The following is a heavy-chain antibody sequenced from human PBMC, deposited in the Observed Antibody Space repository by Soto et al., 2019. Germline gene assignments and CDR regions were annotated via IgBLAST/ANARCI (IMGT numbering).Heavy chain of an antibody. CDR1: GGTFSSYA. CDR2: IIPIFGTA. CDR3: AVGSSCSGGSCYSPYYYGMDV. J-gene: IGHJ6*02. Sequence: ASVKVSCKASGGTFSSYAISWVRQAPGQGLEWMGGIIPIFGTANYAQKFQGGVTITADESTSTAYMELSSLRSEDTAVYYCAVGSSCSGGSCYSPYYYGMDVWGQGTTVTVSS. V-gene: IGHV1-69*13. D-gene: IGHD2-15*01.